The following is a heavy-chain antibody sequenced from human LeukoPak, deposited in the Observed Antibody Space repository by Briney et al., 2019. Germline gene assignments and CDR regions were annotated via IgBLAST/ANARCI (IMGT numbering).Heavy chain of an antibody. V-gene: IGHV3-23*01. CDR3: ARDQSLLWFGERQPYYYYYTDV. D-gene: IGHD3-10*01. Sequence: PGGSLRLSCAASGFTLSNFAMTWVRQVPGKGLEWVSSMTDIGPNTYYAPSVKGRFTISRDTSKNTLYLQMNSLRAEDTAVYYCARDQSLLWFGERQPYYYYYTDVWGKGTTVTVSS. J-gene: IGHJ6*03. CDR2: MTDIGPNT. CDR1: GFTLSNFA.